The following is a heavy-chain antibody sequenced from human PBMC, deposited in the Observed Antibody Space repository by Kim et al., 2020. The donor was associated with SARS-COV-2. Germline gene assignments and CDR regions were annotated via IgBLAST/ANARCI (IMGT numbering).Heavy chain of an antibody. Sequence: SETLSLTCTVSGGSISSYYWSWIRQPPGKGLEWIGYIYYSGSTNYNPSLKSRVTISVDTSKNQFSLKLSSVTAADTAVYYCARLNSGLRFLEWLTIREEYNWFDPWGQGTLVTVSS. CDR1: GGSISSYY. CDR2: IYYSGST. V-gene: IGHV4-59*08. CDR3: ARLNSGLRFLEWLTIREEYNWFDP. J-gene: IGHJ5*02. D-gene: IGHD3-3*01.